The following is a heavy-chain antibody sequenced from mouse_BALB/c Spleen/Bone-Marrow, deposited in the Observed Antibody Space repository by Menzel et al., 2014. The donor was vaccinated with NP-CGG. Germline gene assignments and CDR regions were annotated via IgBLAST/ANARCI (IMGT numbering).Heavy chain of an antibody. CDR2: ISYGGST. V-gene: IGHV3-8*02. J-gene: IGHJ4*01. Sequence: VQLQQSGPSLVKPSQTLSLPCSVTGDPITSGYWNWIRKFPGNKLEYMGYISYGGSTYYNPSLKSRISITPDTTKNQHFLQLNSVTTEDTATYYCASLLRIYYAMDYWGQGTSVTVSS. D-gene: IGHD1-1*01. CDR3: ASLLRIYYAMDY. CDR1: GDPITSGY.